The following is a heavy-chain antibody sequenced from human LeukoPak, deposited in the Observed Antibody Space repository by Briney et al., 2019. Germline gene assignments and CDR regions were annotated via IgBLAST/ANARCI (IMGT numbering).Heavy chain of an antibody. CDR3: ARDGWFGDYNWFDP. J-gene: IGHJ5*02. D-gene: IGHD3-10*01. Sequence: PGGSLRLSCAASGFTFSSYGMHWVRQAPGKGLEWVAFIRYDGSNKYYADSVKGRFTISRDNSKNTLYLQMNSLRAEDTAMYYCARDGWFGDYNWFDPWGQGNLVTVSS. V-gene: IGHV3-30*02. CDR1: GFTFSSYG. CDR2: IRYDGSNK.